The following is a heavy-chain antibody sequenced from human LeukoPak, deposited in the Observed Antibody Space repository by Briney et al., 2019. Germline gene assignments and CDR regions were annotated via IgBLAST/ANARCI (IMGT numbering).Heavy chain of an antibody. V-gene: IGHV3-30*02. J-gene: IGHJ4*02. Sequence: GGSLRLSCAASGFTFSSYGMHWVRQAPGKGLEWVAFIRYDGSNKYYADSVKGRFTISRDNSKNTLYLQMNSLRAEDTAVYYCAKLGGRGIAARPENDYWGQGTLVTVSS. CDR1: GFTFSSYG. CDR2: IRYDGSNK. D-gene: IGHD6-6*01. CDR3: AKLGGRGIAARPENDY.